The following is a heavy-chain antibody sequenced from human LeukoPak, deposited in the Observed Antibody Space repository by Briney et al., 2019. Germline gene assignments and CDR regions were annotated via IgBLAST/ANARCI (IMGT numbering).Heavy chain of an antibody. V-gene: IGHV3-23*01. D-gene: IGHD3-10*01. CDR1: GFTFSSYS. Sequence: GGSLRLSCAASGFTFSSYSMSWVRQAPGKGLEWVSAISGSGGSTYYADSVKGRFTISRDNSKNTLYLQMNSLRAEDTAVYYCAKAPGGYYYYMDVWGKGTTVTISS. CDR3: AKAPGGYYYYMDV. J-gene: IGHJ6*03. CDR2: ISGSGGST.